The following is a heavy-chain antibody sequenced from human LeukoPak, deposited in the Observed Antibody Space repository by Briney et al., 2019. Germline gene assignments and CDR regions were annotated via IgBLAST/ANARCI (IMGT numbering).Heavy chain of an antibody. V-gene: IGHV3-21*01. CDR1: GFTFSSYS. CDR3: AREGSSSGWPFDY. D-gene: IGHD6-19*01. J-gene: IGHJ4*02. Sequence: PGGSLRLSCAASGFTFSSYSMNWVRQAPGKGLEWVSSISSSSSYIYYADSVKGRFTISRDNAKNSLYLQMNSLRAEDTAVYYCAREGSSSGWPFDYWGQGTLVTVSS. CDR2: ISSSSSYI.